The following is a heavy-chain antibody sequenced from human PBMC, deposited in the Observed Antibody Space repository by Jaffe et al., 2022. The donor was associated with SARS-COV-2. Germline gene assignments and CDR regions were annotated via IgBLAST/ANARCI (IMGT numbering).Heavy chain of an antibody. J-gene: IGHJ3*02. CDR3: ARSGGITFGGVIMDDAFDI. D-gene: IGHD3-16*02. Sequence: QVQLVESGGGVVQPGRSLRLSCAASGFTFSSYGMHWVRQAPGKGLEWVAVIWYDGSNKYYADSVKGRFTISRDNSKNTLYLQMNSLRAEDTAVYYCARSGGITFGGVIMDDAFDIWGQGTMVTVSS. CDR1: GFTFSSYG. CDR2: IWYDGSNK. V-gene: IGHV3-33*01.